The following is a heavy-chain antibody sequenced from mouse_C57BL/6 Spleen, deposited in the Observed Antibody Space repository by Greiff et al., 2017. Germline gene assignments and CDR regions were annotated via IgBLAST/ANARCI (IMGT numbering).Heavy chain of an antibody. Sequence: QVQLQQSGAELVRPGASVTLSCKASGYTFTDYEMHWVKQTPVHGLEWIGAIDPETGGTAYNQKFKGKSILTADKSSSTAYMEIRSLTSEDSAVYYCTRPIYYYGSSLFDYWGQGTTLTVSS. V-gene: IGHV1-15*01. CDR2: IDPETGGT. CDR3: TRPIYYYGSSLFDY. CDR1: GYTFTDYE. D-gene: IGHD1-1*01. J-gene: IGHJ2*01.